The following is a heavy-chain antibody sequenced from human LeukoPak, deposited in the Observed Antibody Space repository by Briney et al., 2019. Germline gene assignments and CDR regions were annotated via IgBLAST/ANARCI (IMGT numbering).Heavy chain of an antibody. CDR2: IYTSGST. CDR3: ARDTPWQLVPTHWFDP. J-gene: IGHJ5*02. Sequence: SETLSLTCTVSGGSISSYYWSWIRQPAGKGLEWIGRIYTSGSTNYNPSLKSRVTMSVDTSKNQFSLKLSSVTAADTAVYYCARDTPWQLVPTHWFDPWGQGTLVTVSS. CDR1: GGSISSYY. D-gene: IGHD6-13*01. V-gene: IGHV4-4*07.